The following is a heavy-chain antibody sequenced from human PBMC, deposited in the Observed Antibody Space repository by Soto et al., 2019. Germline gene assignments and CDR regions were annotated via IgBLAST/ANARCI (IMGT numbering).Heavy chain of an antibody. CDR2: IYYSGST. V-gene: IGHV4-59*08. J-gene: IGHJ4*02. Sequence: PSGTLSLTCTVSGGSISSYYWSWIRQPPGKGLEWIGYIYYSGSTNYNPSLKSRVTISVDTSKNQFSLKLSSVTAADTAVYYCARRYGGTHDYWGQGTLVTVSS. CDR3: ARRYGGTHDY. CDR1: GGSISSYY. D-gene: IGHD4-17*01.